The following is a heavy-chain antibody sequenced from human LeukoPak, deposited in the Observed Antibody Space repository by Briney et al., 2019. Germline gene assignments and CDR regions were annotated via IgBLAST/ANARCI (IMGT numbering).Heavy chain of an antibody. Sequence: GGSLRLSCAASGFTFSSYSMNWVRQAPGKGLEWVSSISSSSSYVYYADSVKGRFTISRDNAKNSLYLQMNSPRAEDTAVYYCARGQQDSITGDKIPDWGQGTLVTVSS. CDR1: GFTFSSYS. D-gene: IGHD1-20*01. CDR2: ISSSSSYV. CDR3: ARGQQDSITGDKIPD. V-gene: IGHV3-21*01. J-gene: IGHJ4*02.